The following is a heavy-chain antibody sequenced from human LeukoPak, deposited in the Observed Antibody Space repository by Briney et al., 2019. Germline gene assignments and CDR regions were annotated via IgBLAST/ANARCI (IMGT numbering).Heavy chain of an antibody. Sequence: SETLSLTCTVSGGSISSSSYYWGWIRQPPGKGLEWIGSIYYSGSTYYNPSLKSRVTISVDTSKNQFSLKLSSVTAADTAVYYCARVRIVVVQPWFDPWGQGTLVTVSS. D-gene: IGHD3-22*01. CDR3: ARVRIVVVQPWFDP. J-gene: IGHJ5*02. V-gene: IGHV4-39*07. CDR1: GGSISSSSYY. CDR2: IYYSGST.